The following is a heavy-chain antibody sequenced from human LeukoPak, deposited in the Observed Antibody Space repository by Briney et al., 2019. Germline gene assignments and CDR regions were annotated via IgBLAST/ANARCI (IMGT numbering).Heavy chain of an antibody. CDR1: GFTFSSYA. CDR2: ISSSGTI. CDR3: VRDAYYGSAIMDA. J-gene: IGHJ6*02. V-gene: IGHV3-48*01. D-gene: IGHD3-10*01. Sequence: PGGSLKLSCAASGFTFSSYAMSWVRQAPGKGLEWVAYISSSGTIFYADSVQGRFTISRDDAKKSLYLQMSRLRVEDTAVYYCVRDAYYGSAIMDAWGQGTTVTVSS.